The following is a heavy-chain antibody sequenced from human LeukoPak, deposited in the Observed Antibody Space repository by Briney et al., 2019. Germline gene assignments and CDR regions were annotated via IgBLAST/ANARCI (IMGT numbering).Heavy chain of an antibody. V-gene: IGHV3-30*02. Sequence: PGGSLRLSCAASGFTFSDYSMHWVRQAPGKGLNWVAFIRYDGNNKYYADSVKGRFTISRDNSKNMLYLEMNSLSTEDTAVYYCAKDGRQRKTYFYGSGSANGFDIWGPGTMVTVSS. CDR2: IRYDGNNK. J-gene: IGHJ3*02. CDR1: GFTFSDYS. CDR3: AKDGRQRKTYFYGSGSANGFDI. D-gene: IGHD3-10*01.